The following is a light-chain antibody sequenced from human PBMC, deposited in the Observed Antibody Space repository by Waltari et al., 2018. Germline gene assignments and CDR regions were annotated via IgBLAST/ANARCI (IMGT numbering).Light chain of an antibody. CDR3: QAWDSSTGV. CDR2: NDS. V-gene: IGLV3-1*01. Sequence: SYELTQPPSVSVSPGQTASITCSGDKLGDKYACWYQQKPGQSPVLVIYNDSKLPSGIPERFSGSKSGNTATLTISGTQAMDEADYYCQAWDSSTGVFGGGTKLTVL. CDR1: KLGDKY. J-gene: IGLJ2*01.